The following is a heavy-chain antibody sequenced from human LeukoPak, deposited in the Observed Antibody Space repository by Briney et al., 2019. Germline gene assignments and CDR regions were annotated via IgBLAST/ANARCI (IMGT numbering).Heavy chain of an antibody. CDR3: AKSPSGFTYGPNWFDP. Sequence: GESLKISCKGSGYSFTSYWIAWVRQMPGKGLEWMGTIYPGDSDTRYSPSFQGQVTISADKSISTTYLQINSLKASDTAIYYCAKSPSGFTYGPNWFDPWGQGTLVTVSS. J-gene: IGHJ5*02. CDR1: GYSFTSYW. V-gene: IGHV5-51*01. CDR2: IYPGDSDT. D-gene: IGHD5-18*01.